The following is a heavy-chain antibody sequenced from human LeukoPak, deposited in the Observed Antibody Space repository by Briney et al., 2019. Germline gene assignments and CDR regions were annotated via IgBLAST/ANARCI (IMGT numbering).Heavy chain of an antibody. Sequence: SETLSLTCTVSGGSISAYYWSWIRQSPGKGLEWIGYIFYSGNTKYNPSLKSRVTISIDTSKSQFSLKLTSVTAADTAVYFCARLNYFDRSGYAPFDYWGQGTLVTVSS. CDR3: ARLNYFDRSGYAPFDY. J-gene: IGHJ4*02. D-gene: IGHD3-22*01. CDR2: IFYSGNT. V-gene: IGHV4-59*08. CDR1: GGSISAYY.